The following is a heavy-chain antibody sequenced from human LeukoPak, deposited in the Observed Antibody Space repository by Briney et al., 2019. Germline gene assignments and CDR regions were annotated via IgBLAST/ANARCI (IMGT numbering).Heavy chain of an antibody. CDR1: GGTFSSYA. V-gene: IGHV1-69*06. CDR3: ARGPIVVVTAANFDC. J-gene: IGHJ4*02. CDR2: IFPIFGTA. D-gene: IGHD2-21*02. Sequence: GASVKVSCKASGGTFSSYAISWVRQAPGQGLEWMGRIFPIFGTANYAQKFQGRVTITADKSTSTAYMELSSLRSEDTAVYYCARGPIVVVTAANFDCWGQGTLVTVSS.